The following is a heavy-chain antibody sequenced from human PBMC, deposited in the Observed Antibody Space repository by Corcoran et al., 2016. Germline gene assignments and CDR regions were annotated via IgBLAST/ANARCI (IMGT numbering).Heavy chain of an antibody. CDR1: GFTFSNAW. J-gene: IGHJ5*02. Sequence: EVQLVESGGGLVTPGGSLRLSCAASGFTFSNAWMNWVREAPGTGLEWVGRIQSKTDGGTTDYAAPVKGRSTISRDDSKNKLYLQMNGLKSEDTAVYYCTTVLWQFIAVACSIDPGGQGNLVTVAS. CDR2: IQSKTDGGTT. V-gene: IGHV3-15*07. CDR3: TTVLWQFIAVACSIDP. D-gene: IGHD6-19*01.